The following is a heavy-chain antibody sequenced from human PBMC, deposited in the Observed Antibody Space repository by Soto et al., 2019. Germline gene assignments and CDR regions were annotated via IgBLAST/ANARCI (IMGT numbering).Heavy chain of an antibody. V-gene: IGHV3-23*01. CDR1: GFTFSSYA. J-gene: IGHJ1*01. CDR3: AVYSSGWSAEYFQH. D-gene: IGHD6-19*01. Sequence: PGGSLRLSCAASGFTFSSYAMSWVRQAPGKGLEWVSAISGSGGSTYYADSVKGRFTISRDNSKNTLYLQMNSLRAEDTAVYYCAVYSSGWSAEYFQHWGQGTLVTVSS. CDR2: ISGSGGST.